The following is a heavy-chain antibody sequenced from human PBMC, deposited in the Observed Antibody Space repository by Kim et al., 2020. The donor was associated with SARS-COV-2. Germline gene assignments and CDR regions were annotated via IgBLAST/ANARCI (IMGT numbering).Heavy chain of an antibody. J-gene: IGHJ6*02. CDR1: GFTFSSYA. Sequence: GGSLRLSCAASGFTFSSYAMHWVRQAPGKGLEWVAVISYDGSNKYYADSVKGRFTISRDNSKNTLYLQMNSLRAEDTAVYYCARDFWLTDIYYGMDVWGQGTTVTVSS. D-gene: IGHD2-21*02. CDR3: ARDFWLTDIYYGMDV. V-gene: IGHV3-30*04. CDR2: ISYDGSNK.